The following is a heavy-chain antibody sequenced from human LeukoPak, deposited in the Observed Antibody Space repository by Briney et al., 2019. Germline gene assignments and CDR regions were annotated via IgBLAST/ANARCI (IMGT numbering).Heavy chain of an antibody. J-gene: IGHJ6*02. CDR1: GFTFSSYA. Sequence: PGGSLRVSCSASGFTFSSYAMHWVRQTPGEGLEYVSALSGNGGSTYYADSVKGRCTISRDNFKSTLYLQMSRLRAEDTAVYYCVKGDRYSGSYGHLGGMDVWGQETTVSV. D-gene: IGHD1-26*01. CDR3: VKGDRYSGSYGHLGGMDV. CDR2: LSGNGGST. V-gene: IGHV3-64D*09.